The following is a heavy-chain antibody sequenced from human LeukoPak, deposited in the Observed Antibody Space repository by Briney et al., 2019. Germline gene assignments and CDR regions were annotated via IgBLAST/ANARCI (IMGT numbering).Heavy chain of an antibody. D-gene: IGHD6-19*01. Sequence: PGGSLRLSCAASGFTFSRYTMNWVRQAPGKGREWVSSISSTSSYIYYADSVKGRFTLSRDNAKNSLYLQMNSLSAEDTAVYYCARDGRSDWYVFDYWGRGTLVAVSS. CDR1: GFTFSRYT. CDR3: ARDGRSDWYVFDY. J-gene: IGHJ4*02. V-gene: IGHV3-21*06. CDR2: ISSTSSYI.